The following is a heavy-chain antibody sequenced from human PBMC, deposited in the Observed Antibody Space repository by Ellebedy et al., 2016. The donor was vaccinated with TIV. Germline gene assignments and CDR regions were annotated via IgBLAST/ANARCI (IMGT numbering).Heavy chain of an antibody. J-gene: IGHJ4*02. CDR1: EFSFSSYW. D-gene: IGHD2-15*01. CDR2: LNQDGGVK. Sequence: GESLKISCAAYEFSFSSYWMNWVRQAPGKGLEWVANLNQDGGVKYYVDSVTGRFTISRDNAKNSLYLQMNSLRAEDTAVYDCARAIPLGYCSGGRCPYYFDYWGQGTLVTVSS. CDR3: ARAIPLGYCSGGRCPYYFDY. V-gene: IGHV3-7*01.